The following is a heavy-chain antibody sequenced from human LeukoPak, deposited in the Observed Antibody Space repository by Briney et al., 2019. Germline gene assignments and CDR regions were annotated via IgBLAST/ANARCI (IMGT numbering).Heavy chain of an antibody. CDR1: GFSFSDYD. CDR3: GRAFPPLRTSSAGDL. D-gene: IGHD3-16*01. J-gene: IGHJ1*01. Sequence: PGGSLRLSYSASGFSFSDYDMNWVRQAPGKGLEWVSAISGRSSHVYYGESVKGRFTISRDNAKNSLYLQLDSLGVEDTAVYYCGRAFPPLRTSSAGDLWGQGTLVTVSS. V-gene: IGHV3-21*01. CDR2: ISGRSSHV.